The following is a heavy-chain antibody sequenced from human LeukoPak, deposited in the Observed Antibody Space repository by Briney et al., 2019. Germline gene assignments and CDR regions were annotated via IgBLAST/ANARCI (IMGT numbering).Heavy chain of an antibody. D-gene: IGHD1-26*01. V-gene: IGHV3-7*01. CDR3: ARDKIVGATLLDY. J-gene: IGHJ4*02. Sequence: DSVKGRFTISRDNAKNSLYLQMTSLRAEDTAVYYCARDKIVGATLLDYWGQGTLVTVSS.